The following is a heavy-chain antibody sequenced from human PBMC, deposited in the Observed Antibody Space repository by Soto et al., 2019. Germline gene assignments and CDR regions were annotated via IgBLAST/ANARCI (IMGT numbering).Heavy chain of an antibody. J-gene: IGHJ3*02. CDR1: GFTFSSYW. CDR3: ATDRIAVDAFDI. Sequence: EVQLVESGGGLVQPGGSLRLSCAASGFTFSSYWMHWVRQAPGKGLVWVSRINSDGSSTSYADSVKGRFTISRDNAKNTLYLQMNSLRAEDTAGYYCATDRIAVDAFDIWGQGTMVTVSS. CDR2: INSDGSST. D-gene: IGHD6-19*01. V-gene: IGHV3-74*01.